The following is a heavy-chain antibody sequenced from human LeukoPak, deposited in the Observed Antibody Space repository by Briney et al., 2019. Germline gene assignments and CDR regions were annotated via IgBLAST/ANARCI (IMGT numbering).Heavy chain of an antibody. D-gene: IGHD4-11*01. CDR2: IWCDSSNI. CDR3: ARDAQRGFDYSNSLKN. J-gene: IGHJ4*01. CDR1: GFIFSHHG. V-gene: IGHV3-33*01. Sequence: GGSLRLSCAASGFIFSHHGMLWVRQAPGKGLEWVAVIWCDSSNIFYADSMKSRFTISRDNSQNTVFLQMISLRVNDTAIYYCARDAQRGFDYSNSLKNWGRGTLVTVSS.